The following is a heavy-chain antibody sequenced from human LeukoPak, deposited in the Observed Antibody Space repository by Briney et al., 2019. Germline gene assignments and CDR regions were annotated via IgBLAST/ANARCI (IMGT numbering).Heavy chain of an antibody. CDR2: MCAYNGDT. CDR3: AREIGTMIVVDNAFDI. V-gene: IGHV1-18*01. J-gene: IGHJ3*02. CDR1: GYSFTSYG. D-gene: IGHD3-22*01. Sequence: GASVKVSCKDSGYSFTSYGISWVRQAPGQGLEWMGWMCAYNGDTNYAQEVQGRVTMTTDSSTTTAYMEMRSLRSDDTAVYYCAREIGTMIVVDNAFDIWGQGTMVTVSS.